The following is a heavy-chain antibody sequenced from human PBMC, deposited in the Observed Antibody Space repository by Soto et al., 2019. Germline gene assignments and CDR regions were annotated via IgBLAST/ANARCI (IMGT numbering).Heavy chain of an antibody. J-gene: IGHJ6*02. Sequence: SETLSLTYTVSGGSISSGGYYWSWIRQHPGKGLEWIGYIYYSGSTYYNPSLKSRVTISVDTSKNQFSLKLSSVTAADTAVYYCARDRLNYDFWSGYYPVWGQGTTVTVSS. CDR1: GGSISSGGYY. CDR2: IYYSGST. V-gene: IGHV4-31*03. D-gene: IGHD3-3*01. CDR3: ARDRLNYDFWSGYYPV.